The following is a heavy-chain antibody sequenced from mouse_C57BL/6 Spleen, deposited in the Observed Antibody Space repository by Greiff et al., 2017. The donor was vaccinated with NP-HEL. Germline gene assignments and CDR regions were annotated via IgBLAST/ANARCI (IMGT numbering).Heavy chain of an antibody. CDR3: ARSGRYDYDSLIDY. CDR1: GYTFTDYY. J-gene: IGHJ4*01. V-gene: IGHV1-26*01. D-gene: IGHD2-4*01. Sequence: EVQLQQSGPELVKPGASVKISCKASGYTFTDYYMNWVKQSHGKSLEWIGDINPNNGGTSYNQKFKGKATLTVDKSSSTAYMELRSLTSEDSAVYYCARSGRYDYDSLIDYWGQGTSVTVSS. CDR2: INPNNGGT.